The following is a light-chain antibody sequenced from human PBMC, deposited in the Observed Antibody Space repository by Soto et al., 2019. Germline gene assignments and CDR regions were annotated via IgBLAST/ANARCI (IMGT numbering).Light chain of an antibody. V-gene: IGKV3-20*01. CDR3: KQYGSSGT. J-gene: IGKJ1*01. CDR2: GAS. CDR1: QSVSST. Sequence: IVVTQSPATLAVSPLERVNISRRASQSVSSTLAWYQQKPGQDPTLLIYGASNRATCIPDRFTGSGSGTDFTLTIRRLEPEDFAVYYYKQYGSSGTSGQGTKV.